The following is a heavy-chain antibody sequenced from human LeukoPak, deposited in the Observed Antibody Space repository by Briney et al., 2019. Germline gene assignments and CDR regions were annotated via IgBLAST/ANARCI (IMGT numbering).Heavy chain of an antibody. V-gene: IGHV4-39*01. D-gene: IGHD6-13*01. Sequence: SETLSLTCSVSGGSINRSSYYWGWIRQPPGKGLEWIGSMYYSGNTYYNPSLRSRVTISVDTSKNQFSLKLTSVTAADTAVYYSARQWFSDSWFFDRWGQGTLVTVPS. J-gene: IGHJ4*02. CDR2: MYYSGNT. CDR1: GGSINRSSYY. CDR3: ARQWFSDSWFFDR.